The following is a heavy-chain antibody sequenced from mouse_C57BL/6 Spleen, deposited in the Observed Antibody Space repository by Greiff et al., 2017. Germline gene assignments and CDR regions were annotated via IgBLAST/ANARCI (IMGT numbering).Heavy chain of an antibody. Sequence: QVQLQQSGTELVKPGASVKLSCKASGYTFTSSWMHWVKQRPGQGLEWIGNINPSNGGTTYNEKFKSMATLTVDKSSSTAYMQLSSLTSEDSAVYYWEGDTTVVAKNAMDYWGQGTSVTGSS. J-gene: IGHJ4*01. V-gene: IGHV1-53*01. D-gene: IGHD1-1*01. CDR3: EGDTTVVAKNAMDY. CDR2: INPSNGGT. CDR1: GYTFTSSW.